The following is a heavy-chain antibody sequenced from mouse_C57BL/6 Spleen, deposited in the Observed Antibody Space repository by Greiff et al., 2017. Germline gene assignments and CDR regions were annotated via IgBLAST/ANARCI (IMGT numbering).Heavy chain of an antibody. D-gene: IGHD1-1*01. Sequence: EVQRVESGGGLVKPGGSLKLSCAASGFTFSSYTMSWVRQTPEKRLEWVATISGGGGNTYYPDSVKGRFTISRDNAKNTLYLQMSSLRSEDTALYYCARRSSYDAMDYWGQGTSVTVSS. J-gene: IGHJ4*01. CDR2: ISGGGGNT. CDR1: GFTFSSYT. V-gene: IGHV5-9*01. CDR3: ARRSSYDAMDY.